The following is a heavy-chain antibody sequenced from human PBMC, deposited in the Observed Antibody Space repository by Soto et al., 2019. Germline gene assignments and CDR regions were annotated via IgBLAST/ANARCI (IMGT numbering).Heavy chain of an antibody. D-gene: IGHD3-22*01. CDR3: ARDNYYDSSGYYFDYYYGMDV. CDR1: GGTFSSYA. Sequence: SVKVSCKASGGTFSSYAISWVRQAPGQGLEWMGGIIPIFGTANYAQKFQGRVTITADKSTSTAYMELSSLRSEDTAVYYCARDNYYDSSGYYFDYYYGMDVWGQGTTVTVSS. J-gene: IGHJ6*02. V-gene: IGHV1-69*06. CDR2: IIPIFGTA.